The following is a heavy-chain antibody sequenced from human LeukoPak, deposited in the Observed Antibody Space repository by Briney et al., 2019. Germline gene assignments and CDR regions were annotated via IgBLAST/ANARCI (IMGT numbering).Heavy chain of an antibody. D-gene: IGHD1-26*01. CDR2: IYYSGSI. CDR3: ARERREQLLPPYTRLVTYFDY. CDR1: GGSISSSSYY. V-gene: IGHV4-39*07. Sequence: SETLSLTCTVSGGSISSSSYYWGWIRQPPGKRLEWIGGIYYSGSIYYNPSLKSRVTISVDTSKNQLSLKLRSVTAADTAVYYCARERREQLLPPYTRLVTYFDYWGQGTLVTVSS. J-gene: IGHJ4*02.